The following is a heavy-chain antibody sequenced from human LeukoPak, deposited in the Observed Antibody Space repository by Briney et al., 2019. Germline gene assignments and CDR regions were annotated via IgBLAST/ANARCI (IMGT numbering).Heavy chain of an antibody. CDR3: TRWGYFDWQSRYYYYYYGMDV. CDR1: GFTFGDNA. D-gene: IGHD3-9*01. CDR2: IRSKAYGGTT. Sequence: GGSLRLSCPAAGFTFGDNAIRWVRQAPGKGREWVGFIRSKAYGGTTEYAASVKGRFTISRDDSKSIAYLQMNSLKTEDTAVYYCTRWGYFDWQSRYYYYYYGMDVWGKGTTVTVSS. V-gene: IGHV3-49*04. J-gene: IGHJ6*04.